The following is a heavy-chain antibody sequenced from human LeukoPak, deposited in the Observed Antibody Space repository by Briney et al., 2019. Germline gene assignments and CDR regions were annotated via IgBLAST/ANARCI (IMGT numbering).Heavy chain of an antibody. CDR2: MSAYNGNT. D-gene: IGHD2-2*01. J-gene: IGHJ3*02. Sequence: ASVKVSCNASGYTFTSYDINWVRQAPGQGLEWMGWMSAYNGNTNYAQKLQGRVTMTTDTSTSTAYMELRSLRSDDTAVYYCARDHPRYCSSTSCPYDFWSGYHRDAFDIWGQGTMVTVSS. CDR1: GYTFTSYD. CDR3: ARDHPRYCSSTSCPYDFWSGYHRDAFDI. V-gene: IGHV1-18*01.